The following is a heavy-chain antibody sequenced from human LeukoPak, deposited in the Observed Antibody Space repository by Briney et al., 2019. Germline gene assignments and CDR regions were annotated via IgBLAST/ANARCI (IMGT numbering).Heavy chain of an antibody. Sequence: GSSVKVSCKASGGTFSSYAISWVRQAPGQGLEWMGRIIPIFGTANYAQKFQGRVTITTDESTSTAYMGLSSLRSEDTAVYYCAVAGDSGYDSLDYWGQGTLVTVSS. J-gene: IGHJ4*02. CDR1: GGTFSSYA. CDR3: AVAGDSGYDSLDY. D-gene: IGHD5-12*01. V-gene: IGHV1-69*05. CDR2: IIPIFGTA.